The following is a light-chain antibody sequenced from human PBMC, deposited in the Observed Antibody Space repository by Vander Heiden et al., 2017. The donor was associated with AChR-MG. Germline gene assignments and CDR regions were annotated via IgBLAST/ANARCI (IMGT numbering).Light chain of an antibody. Sequence: CMLTPPHSVPDSPCPTVTISCTGSSGSVASNYVQWYQQRPGSAPNTVIYEDDQRPSGVPDRFSGSNDSTSNSAALTRPGLKTEDEDDYACQADEINNWVFGGGTKLTGL. CDR3: QADEINNWV. J-gene: IGLJ3*02. CDR1: SGSVASNY. CDR2: EDD. V-gene: IGLV6-57*02.